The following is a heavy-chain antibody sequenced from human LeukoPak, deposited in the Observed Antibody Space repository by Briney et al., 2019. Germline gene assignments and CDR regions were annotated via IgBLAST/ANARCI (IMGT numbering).Heavy chain of an antibody. J-gene: IGHJ3*02. V-gene: IGHV4-59*01. CDR3: ARVWGSYHSCAFDI. CDR1: GGSISSYY. CDR2: IYYSGST. D-gene: IGHD1-26*01. Sequence: SETLSLTCTVSGGSISSYYWSWIRQPPGKGLEWIGYIYYSGSTNYNPSLKSRVTISVDTSKDQLSLKLSSVTAADTAVYYCARVWGSYHSCAFDIWGQGTMVTVSS.